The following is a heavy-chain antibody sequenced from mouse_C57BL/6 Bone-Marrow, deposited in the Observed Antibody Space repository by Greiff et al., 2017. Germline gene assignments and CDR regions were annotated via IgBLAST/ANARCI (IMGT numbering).Heavy chain of an antibody. Sequence: DVKLVESGGGLVKPGGSLKLSCAASGFTFSDYGMHWVRQAPEKGLEWVAYISSGSSTIYYADTVKGRFTLSRDKAKNTLLLQMTSLRSEDTAMYYCGRPYDYDGYAMDYWGQGTSVTVSS. J-gene: IGHJ4*01. V-gene: IGHV5-17*01. CDR1: GFTFSDYG. CDR3: GRPYDYDGYAMDY. D-gene: IGHD2-4*01. CDR2: ISSGSSTI.